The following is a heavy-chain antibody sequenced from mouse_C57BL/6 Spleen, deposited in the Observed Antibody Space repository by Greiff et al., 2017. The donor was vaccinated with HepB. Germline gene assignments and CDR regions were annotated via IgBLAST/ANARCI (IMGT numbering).Heavy chain of an antibody. CDR1: GYTFTSYW. Sequence: VQLQQPGAELVKPGASVKLSCKASGYTFTSYWMHWVKQRPGRGLEWIGRIAPNSGGTKYNEKFKSKATLTVDKPSSTAYMQLSSLTSEDSAVYYCARAGKYGNYDYWGQGTTLTVSS. V-gene: IGHV1-72*01. CDR3: ARAGKYGNYDY. D-gene: IGHD2-1*01. CDR2: IAPNSGGT. J-gene: IGHJ2*01.